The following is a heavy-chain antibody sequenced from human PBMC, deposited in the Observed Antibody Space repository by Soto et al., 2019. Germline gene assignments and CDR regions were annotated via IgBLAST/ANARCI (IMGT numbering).Heavy chain of an antibody. CDR2: ISSSSSYI. Sequence: GGSLRLSCAASGFTFSSYSMNWVRQAPGKGLEWVSSISSSSSYIYYADSVKGRFTISRDNAKNSLYLQMNSLRAEDTAVYYCARDTLEPQPGDYYGMDVWGQGTTVTVSS. V-gene: IGHV3-21*01. D-gene: IGHD1-1*01. J-gene: IGHJ6*02. CDR1: GFTFSSYS. CDR3: ARDTLEPQPGDYYGMDV.